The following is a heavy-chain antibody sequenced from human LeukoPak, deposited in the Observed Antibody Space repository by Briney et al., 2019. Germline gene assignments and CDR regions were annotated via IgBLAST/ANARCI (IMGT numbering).Heavy chain of an antibody. CDR3: AKGIAAYSSFSPPDY. Sequence: PGGSLRLSCSASRFTFSNYGMHWVRQAPGKGLEWVAVISYDGSHKYYADSVKGRFTISRDNSKNTLFLQMSSLTAEDTAVFYCAKGIAAYSSFSPPDYWGQGTLVTVSS. CDR1: RFTFSNYG. V-gene: IGHV3-30*18. CDR2: ISYDGSHK. J-gene: IGHJ4*02. D-gene: IGHD6-6*01.